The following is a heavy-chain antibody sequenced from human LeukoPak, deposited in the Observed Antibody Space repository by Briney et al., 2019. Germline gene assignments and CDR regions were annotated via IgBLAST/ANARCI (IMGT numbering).Heavy chain of an antibody. CDR3: ARGRITMVRGVDDAFDI. D-gene: IGHD3-10*01. CDR1: DGSIISSHYY. J-gene: IGHJ3*02. CDR2: FYYTGST. V-gene: IGHV4-39*07. Sequence: SETLSLTCTVSDGSIISSHYYWGWIRQPPGKGLEWIGSFYYTGSTYYIPSLRSRVTISVDTSKNQFSLKLSSVTAADTAVYYCARGRITMVRGVDDAFDIWGQGTMVTVSS.